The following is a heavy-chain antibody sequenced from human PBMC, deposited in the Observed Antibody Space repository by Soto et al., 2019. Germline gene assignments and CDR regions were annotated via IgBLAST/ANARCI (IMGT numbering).Heavy chain of an antibody. CDR3: AAGAIFGVVPLDY. V-gene: IGHV4-30-2*01. Sequence: SETLSLTCTVSGGSISSGNYYWSWIRQPPGKGLEWIGYIYHSGSTYYNPSLKSRVTISVDRSKNQFSLKLSSVTAADTAVYYCAAGAIFGVVPLDYWGQGTLVTVSS. CDR1: GGSISSGNYY. CDR2: IYHSGST. J-gene: IGHJ4*02. D-gene: IGHD3-3*01.